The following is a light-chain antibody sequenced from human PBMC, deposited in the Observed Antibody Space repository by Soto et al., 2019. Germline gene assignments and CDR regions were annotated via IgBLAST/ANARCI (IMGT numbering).Light chain of an antibody. CDR1: LTVSNN. CDR3: QQYNNWPPGAT. Sequence: DIVMTQSPATLSVSPGERATLSCRASLTVSNNLAWYQQKPGQAPRLLIYYASTRATGIPDRFSGSGSVKDFTLTISSVQSEDVAVYYCQQYNNWPPGATFGPGTRVDIK. V-gene: IGKV3-15*01. J-gene: IGKJ3*01. CDR2: YAS.